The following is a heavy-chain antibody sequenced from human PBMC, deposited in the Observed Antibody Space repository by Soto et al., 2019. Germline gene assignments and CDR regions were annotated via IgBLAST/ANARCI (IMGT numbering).Heavy chain of an antibody. CDR1: GGSFSSYA. D-gene: IGHD2-2*01. Sequence: SVKVSYTAFGGSFSSYAIIWVRQAPGQGLEWMGGIIPIFGTANYAQKFQGRVTITADKSTSTAYMELSSLRSEDTAVYYCAREGIVVVNDYEGYYYYGMDVWGQGTTVTVSS. CDR3: AREGIVVVNDYEGYYYYGMDV. CDR2: IIPIFGTA. J-gene: IGHJ6*02. V-gene: IGHV1-69*06.